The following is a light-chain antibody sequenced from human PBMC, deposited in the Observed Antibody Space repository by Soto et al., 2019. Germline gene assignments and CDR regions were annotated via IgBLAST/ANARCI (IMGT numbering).Light chain of an antibody. V-gene: IGKV1-5*03. J-gene: IGKJ1*01. CDR1: QSISSW. CDR2: KAS. CDR3: QQYRT. Sequence: DIQMTQSPSTLSASVGDRVTITCRASQSISSWLAWYQQKPGKAPELLFYKASNLKSGVSSRFSGSGSGTEFTLTISSLQPDDFATYYCQQYRTFGQGTKVEIK.